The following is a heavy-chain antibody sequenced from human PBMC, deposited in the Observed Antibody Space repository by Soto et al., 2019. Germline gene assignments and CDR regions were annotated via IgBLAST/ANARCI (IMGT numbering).Heavy chain of an antibody. CDR2: IYYSGSA. V-gene: IGHV4-30-4*01. CDR3: ARATYYSDTGGSPPLDY. CDR1: GGSISSGDYY. Sequence: SETLSLTCTFSGGSISSGDYYWTWIRQPPGKGLEWIGYIYYSGSANYNPSLKSRVTISVDTSRNQFSLKLNSVTAADTAVYFCARATYYSDTGGSPPLDYWGQGTLVTVSS. D-gene: IGHD3-22*01. J-gene: IGHJ4*02.